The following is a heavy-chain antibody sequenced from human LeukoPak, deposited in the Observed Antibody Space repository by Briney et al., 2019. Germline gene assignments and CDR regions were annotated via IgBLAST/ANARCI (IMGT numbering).Heavy chain of an antibody. CDR2: SYFIGSP. J-gene: IGHJ4*02. CDR1: GSISSYY. CDR3: ASKIQEDFDY. V-gene: IGHV4-59*08. Sequence: SETLSLTCTVDGSISSYYWSWFRQAPGKGLEWIGHSYFIGSPNYNPSLQSRVTISVDKSKNHFSLQLSSVTAADTAVYYCASKIQEDFDYWGQGTLVTVSS.